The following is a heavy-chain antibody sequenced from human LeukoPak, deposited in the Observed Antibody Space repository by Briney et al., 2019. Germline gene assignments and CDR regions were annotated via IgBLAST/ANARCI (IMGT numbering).Heavy chain of an antibody. Sequence: QPGGSLRLSCAASGFTFRSHGMQWVRQAPGKGLEWVAVIWYDGSKKYYADSVKGRFAISRDNSKNTLDLQMSSLRAEDTAEYYCARSNTVTSNYYYGMDVWGQGTTVTVSS. V-gene: IGHV3-33*01. D-gene: IGHD4-11*01. CDR3: ARSNTVTSNYYYGMDV. J-gene: IGHJ6*02. CDR2: IWYDGSKK. CDR1: GFTFRSHG.